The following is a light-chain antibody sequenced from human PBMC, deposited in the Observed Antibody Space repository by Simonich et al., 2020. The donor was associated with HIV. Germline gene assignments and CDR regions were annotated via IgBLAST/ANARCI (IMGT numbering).Light chain of an antibody. V-gene: IGKV4-1*01. Sequence: VMTKPPDSLPVSLAERATTNGKSSQSVLYSSNNKNDLAWYQQKPGQPPKLLIYWSSTRESGVPDRFSGSGSGTHFTLTISSLQAEDVAVYYCQQYYTTPYTFGQGTKLEIK. CDR1: QSVLYSSNNKND. CDR3: QQYYTTPYT. J-gene: IGKJ2*01. CDR2: WSS.